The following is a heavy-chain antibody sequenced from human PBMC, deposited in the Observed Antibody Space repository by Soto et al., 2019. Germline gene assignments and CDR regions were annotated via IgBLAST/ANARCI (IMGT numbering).Heavy chain of an antibody. D-gene: IGHD3-10*01. CDR2: ISAYNGNT. V-gene: IGHV1-18*01. J-gene: IGHJ6*03. CDR3: ARRGLLWFGESPHNYYYYYMDV. Sequence: GASVKVSCKASGYTFTSYGISWVRQAPGQGLEWMGWISAYNGNTNYAQKLQGRVTMTTDTSTSTAYMELRSLRSDDTAVYYCARRGLLWFGESPHNYYYYYMDVWGKGTTVTVSS. CDR1: GYTFTSYG.